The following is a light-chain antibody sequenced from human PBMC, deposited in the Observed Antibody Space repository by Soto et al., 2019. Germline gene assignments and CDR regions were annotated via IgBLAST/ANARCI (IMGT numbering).Light chain of an antibody. CDR2: DAS. V-gene: IGKV1-5*01. J-gene: IGKJ4*01. CDR3: QQYNTYPLT. Sequence: DSQMTQSPSTLSASVGDRVTITCRASQSISNWWAWYQQKPGQATKPLIYDASSLDSGVPSRFSGSGSGTEFSLTISGLQADDFASYYCQQYNTYPLTFGGGTKLAIK. CDR1: QSISNW.